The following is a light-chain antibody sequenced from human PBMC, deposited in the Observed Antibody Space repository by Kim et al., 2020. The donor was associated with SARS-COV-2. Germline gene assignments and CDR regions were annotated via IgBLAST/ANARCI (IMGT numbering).Light chain of an antibody. CDR2: YDS. J-gene: IGLJ3*02. CDR1: NIGSKS. CDR3: QVWDSRSDHPV. Sequence: SSELTQPPSVSVAPGKTARITCGGNNIGSKSVHWYQQKPGQAPVLVIYYDSDRPSGIPERFSGSNSGNTATLTISRVEAGDEADYYCQVWDSRSDHPVFGGGTKVTVL. V-gene: IGLV3-21*04.